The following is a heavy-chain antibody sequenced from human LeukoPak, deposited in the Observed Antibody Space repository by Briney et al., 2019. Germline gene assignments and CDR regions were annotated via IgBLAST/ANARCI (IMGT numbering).Heavy chain of an antibody. CDR2: IIPIFGTA. Sequence: SVKVSCKASGGTFSSYAISWVRQAPGQGLEWMGGIIPIFGTANYAQKLQGRVTMTTDTSTSTAYMELRSLRSDDTAVYYCARDLKPGYYDSSGKLNYFDYWGQGTLVTVSS. J-gene: IGHJ4*02. CDR3: ARDLKPGYYDSSGKLNYFDY. V-gene: IGHV1-69*05. D-gene: IGHD3-22*01. CDR1: GGTFSSYA.